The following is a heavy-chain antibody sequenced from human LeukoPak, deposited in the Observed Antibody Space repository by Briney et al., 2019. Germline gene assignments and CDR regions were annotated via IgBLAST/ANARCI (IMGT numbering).Heavy chain of an antibody. CDR2: IYYSGST. CDR3: ARGADSSGYYSTFYFDY. J-gene: IGHJ4*02. Sequence: KPSEALSLTCTVPGGSISSYYWNWIRQPPGKGVEGIGYIYYSGSTNYNPSLKSRVTISVDTTKNQISLKLSSVTAADTAVYYCARGADSSGYYSTFYFDYWGQGTLVTVSS. V-gene: IGHV4-59*01. D-gene: IGHD3-22*01. CDR1: GGSISSYY.